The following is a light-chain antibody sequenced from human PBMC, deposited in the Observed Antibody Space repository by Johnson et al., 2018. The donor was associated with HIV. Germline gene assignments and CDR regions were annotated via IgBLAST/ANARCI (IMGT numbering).Light chain of an antibody. CDR2: DND. Sequence: QSVLTQPPSVSAAPGQKVTISCSASSSNIVNIYISWYRHLPGTAPKLLIYDNDKRPSGIPDRFSASKSGSSATLGITGLQTGDEADYYCATWDSSLSAYVFGPGTKVTIL. V-gene: IGLV1-51*01. CDR1: SSNIVNIY. J-gene: IGLJ1*01. CDR3: ATWDSSLSAYV.